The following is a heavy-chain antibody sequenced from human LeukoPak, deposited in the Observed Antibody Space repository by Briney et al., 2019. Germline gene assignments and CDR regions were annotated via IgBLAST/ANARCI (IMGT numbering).Heavy chain of an antibody. Sequence: GGSLRLSCAASGFTFSNAWMSWVRQAPGKGLEWVSSITSNGSTMYYADSVKGRFTISRDNAKNSLFLQMNSLRAEDTAVYYCAGLVATNFDYWGQGTLVTVSS. CDR3: AGLVATNFDY. D-gene: IGHD5-12*01. V-gene: IGHV3-11*04. CDR1: GFTFSNAW. CDR2: ITSNGSTM. J-gene: IGHJ4*02.